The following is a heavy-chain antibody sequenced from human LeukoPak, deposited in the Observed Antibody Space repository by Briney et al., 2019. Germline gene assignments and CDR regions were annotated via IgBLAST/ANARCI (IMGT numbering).Heavy chain of an antibody. CDR1: GGSISSHY. V-gene: IGHV4-59*11. CDR3: ARDYANSGGLGTNWFDP. Sequence: PSETLSLTCTVSGGSISSHYWSWIRQPPGKGLEWIGYIYYSGSTNYNPPLKSRVTISVDTSKNQFSLKLSSVTAADTAVYYCARDYANSGGLGTNWFDPWGQGTLVTVSS. J-gene: IGHJ5*02. CDR2: IYYSGST. D-gene: IGHD7-27*01.